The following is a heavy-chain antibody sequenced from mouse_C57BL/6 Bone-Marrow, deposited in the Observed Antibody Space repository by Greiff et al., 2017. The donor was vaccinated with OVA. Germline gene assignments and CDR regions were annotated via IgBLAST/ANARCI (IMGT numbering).Heavy chain of an antibody. V-gene: IGHV1-22*01. CDR1: GYTFTDYN. CDR3: ARESITTVVDY. J-gene: IGHJ2*01. CDR2: INPNNGGT. Sequence: EVQLVESGPELVKPGASVKMSCKASGYTFTDYNMHWVKQSHGKSLEWIGYINPNNGGTSYNQKFKGKATLTVNKSSSTAYMELRSLTSEDSAVYYCARESITTVVDYWGQGTTLTVSS. D-gene: IGHD1-1*01.